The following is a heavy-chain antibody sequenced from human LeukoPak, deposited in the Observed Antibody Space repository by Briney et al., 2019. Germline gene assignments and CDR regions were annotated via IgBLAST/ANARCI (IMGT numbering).Heavy chain of an antibody. CDR1: GYTFTSYG. CDR2: ISAYNGNT. CDR3: ARDLKRGYSSGRYSWGTGSSNDY. D-gene: IGHD6-19*01. V-gene: IGHV1-18*01. J-gene: IGHJ4*02. Sequence: KVSCKASGYTFTSYGISWVRQAPGQGLEWMGWISAYNGNTNYAQEKLQGRVTMTTDTSTSTAYMELRSLRSGDTAVYYCARDLKRGYSSGRYSWGTGSSNDYWGQGTLVTVSS.